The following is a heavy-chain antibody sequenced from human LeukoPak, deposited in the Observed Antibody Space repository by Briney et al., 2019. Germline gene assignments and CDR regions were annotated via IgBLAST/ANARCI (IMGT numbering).Heavy chain of an antibody. D-gene: IGHD3/OR15-3a*01. J-gene: IGHJ6*03. V-gene: IGHV3-23*01. CDR1: GFTFSSYA. CDR3: AKEDWLLSSNYYYYYMDV. CDR2: ISGSGGST. Sequence: GGSLRLSCAASGFTFSSYAMSWVRQAPGKGLEWVSAISGSGGSTYYADSGKGRFTISRENSKNTLYLQMNSLRAEDTAVYYCAKEDWLLSSNYYYYYMDVWGKGTTVTVSS.